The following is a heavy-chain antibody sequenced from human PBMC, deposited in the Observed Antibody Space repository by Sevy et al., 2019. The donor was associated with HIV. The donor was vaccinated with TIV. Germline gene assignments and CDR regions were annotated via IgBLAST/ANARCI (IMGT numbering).Heavy chain of an antibody. J-gene: IGHJ4*02. CDR2: ISSSSSTI. D-gene: IGHD2-2*01. CDR3: ARDEVGGGSSANFPLDY. CDR1: GFTFSSYS. V-gene: IGHV3-48*02. Sequence: GGSLRLSCAASGFTFSSYSMNWVRQAPGKGLEWVSYISSSSSTIYYADSVKGRFTISRDNVKNSLYLQMNSLRDEDTAVYYCARDEVGGGSSANFPLDYWGQGTLVTVSS.